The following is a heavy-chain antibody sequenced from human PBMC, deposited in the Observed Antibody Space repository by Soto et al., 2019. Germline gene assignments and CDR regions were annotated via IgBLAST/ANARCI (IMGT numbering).Heavy chain of an antibody. Sequence: PGGSLRLSCAASGYTFSSYAMSWVRQAPGKGLEWVSYITSSGTTVYYADSVRGRFTISRDNAKNSLYLQMNSLRDDDTAVYYCARGSSNWAYYFDFWGQGTLVTV. J-gene: IGHJ4*02. D-gene: IGHD6-13*01. V-gene: IGHV3-48*02. CDR3: ARGSSNWAYYFDF. CDR2: ITSSGTTV. CDR1: GYTFSSYA.